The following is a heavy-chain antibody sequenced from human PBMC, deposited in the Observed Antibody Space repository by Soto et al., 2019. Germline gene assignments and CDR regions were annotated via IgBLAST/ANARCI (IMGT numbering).Heavy chain of an antibody. V-gene: IGHV4-59*01. CDR2: IYYSGST. Sequence: SETLSLTCTVSGGSISSYYWSWIRRPPGKGLEWIGYIYYSGSTNYNPSLKSRVTISVDTSKNQFSLKLSSVTAADTAVYYCARESFYDSGGFHGFDYWGQGTLVTVSS. D-gene: IGHD3-22*01. CDR3: ARESFYDSGGFHGFDY. CDR1: GGSISSYY. J-gene: IGHJ4*02.